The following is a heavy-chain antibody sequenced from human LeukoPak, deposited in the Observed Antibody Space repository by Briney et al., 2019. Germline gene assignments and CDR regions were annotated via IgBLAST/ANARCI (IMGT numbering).Heavy chain of an antibody. D-gene: IGHD6-19*01. CDR1: GFTFDDYA. CDR2: ISWNSGSI. J-gene: IGHJ4*02. CDR3: AKAIGRDSSGWYYFDY. V-gene: IGHV3-9*01. Sequence: GRSLRLSCAASGFTFDDYAMHWVRQAPGKGLEWVSGISWNSGSIGYADSVKGRFTNSRDNAKNSLYLQMNSLRAEDTALYYCAKAIGRDSSGWYYFDYWGQGTLVTVSS.